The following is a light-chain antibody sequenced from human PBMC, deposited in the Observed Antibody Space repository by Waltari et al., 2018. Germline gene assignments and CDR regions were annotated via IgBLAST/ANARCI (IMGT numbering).Light chain of an antibody. CDR3: QAWDNVPHVV. Sequence: SYELTQPPSVSVSPGQTASITCSGDKLGDKYACWYQQKPGQSPLLVVYQDTKRPSGIPERFSGVKSGDTASLTITGTQAMDEADYYCQAWDNVPHVVFGGGTKLTV. V-gene: IGLV3-1*01. CDR1: KLGDKY. J-gene: IGLJ2*01. CDR2: QDT.